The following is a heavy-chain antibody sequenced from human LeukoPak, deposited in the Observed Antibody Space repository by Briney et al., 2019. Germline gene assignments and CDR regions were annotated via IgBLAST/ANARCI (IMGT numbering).Heavy chain of an antibody. CDR1: GFTFSSYD. CDR3: ARDRRMRVRGYGKTGTTALDY. D-gene: IGHD1-7*01. Sequence: GGSLRLSCAASGFTFSSYDMSWVRQAPGKGLEWVSGVSGSGGSRNYADSVKGRFTISRDNSEKTLYLQMNSLRAEDTAVYYCARDRRMRVRGYGKTGTTALDYWGQGTLVTVSS. V-gene: IGHV3-23*01. CDR2: VSGSGGSR. J-gene: IGHJ4*02.